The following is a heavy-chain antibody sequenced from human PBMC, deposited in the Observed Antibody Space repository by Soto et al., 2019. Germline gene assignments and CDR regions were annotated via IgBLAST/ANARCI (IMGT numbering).Heavy chain of an antibody. J-gene: IGHJ6*02. D-gene: IGHD1-1*01. V-gene: IGHV1-8*01. CDR3: ARERTGTTSMDV. Sequence: QVQLVQSGAEVKKPGASVKVSCKASGYTFTSYDINWVRQATGQGLEWMGWMNPNSGNPGYAQKFRGRVTMTRHTSISTAYMELSSLRSEDTAVYYWARERTGTTSMDVWGQGTTVTVSS. CDR2: MNPNSGNP. CDR1: GYTFTSYD.